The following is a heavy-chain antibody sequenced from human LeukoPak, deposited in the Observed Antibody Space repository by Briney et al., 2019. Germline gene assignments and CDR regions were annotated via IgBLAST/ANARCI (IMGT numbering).Heavy chain of an antibody. J-gene: IGHJ6*03. V-gene: IGHV1-2*02. CDR1: GYTFTSNY. D-gene: IGHD4-17*01. CDR2: INPNSGGT. CDR3: AREIEDYGLSMDV. Sequence: GASVKVSCKAFGYTFTSNYMHWVRQAPGQGLEWMGWINPNSGGTNYAQKFQGRVTMTRDTSISTAYMELSRLRSDDTAVYYCAREIEDYGLSMDVWGKGTTVTISS.